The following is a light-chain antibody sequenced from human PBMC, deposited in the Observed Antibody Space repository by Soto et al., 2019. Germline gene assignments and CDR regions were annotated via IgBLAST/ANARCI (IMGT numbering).Light chain of an antibody. CDR2: EVS. J-gene: IGLJ2*01. CDR3: SSYTSSSTVV. CDR1: SSDVGGYNY. V-gene: IGLV2-14*01. Sequence: QSALTQPASVSGSPGQSITISCTGTSSDVGGYNYVSWYQQHPGKAPKLMIYEVSNRPPGVSNRVCGSKSGNMASLTISGLQAEDEADYYCSSYTSSSTVVFGGGTKLTVL.